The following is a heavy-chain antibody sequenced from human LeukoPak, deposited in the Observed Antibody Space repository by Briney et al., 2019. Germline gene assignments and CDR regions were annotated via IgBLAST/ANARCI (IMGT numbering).Heavy chain of an antibody. J-gene: IGHJ4*02. CDR2: MNPNSGNT. Sequence: ASVKVSCKASGGTFSSYAINWVRQATGQGLEWMGWMNPNSGNTGYAQKFQGRVTMTRNTSISTAYMELSSLRSEDTAVYYCARGAPSGSDLDYWGQGTLVTVSS. CDR1: GGTFSSYA. V-gene: IGHV1-8*02. CDR3: ARGAPSGSDLDY. D-gene: IGHD1-26*01.